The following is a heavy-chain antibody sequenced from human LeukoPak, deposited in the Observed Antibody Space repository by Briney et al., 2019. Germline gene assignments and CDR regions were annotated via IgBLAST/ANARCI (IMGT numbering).Heavy chain of an antibody. CDR1: GFTFSNCV. CDR2: ISGSGGST. Sequence: GGSLRLSCAASGFTFSNCVMTWVRQAPGKGLEWVSAISGSGGSTYYADSVKGRFTISRDNSKNTLYLQMNSLRAEDTAVYYCASTDYGDYGNWFDPWGQGTLVTVSS. CDR3: ASTDYGDYGNWFDP. V-gene: IGHV3-23*01. J-gene: IGHJ5*02. D-gene: IGHD4-17*01.